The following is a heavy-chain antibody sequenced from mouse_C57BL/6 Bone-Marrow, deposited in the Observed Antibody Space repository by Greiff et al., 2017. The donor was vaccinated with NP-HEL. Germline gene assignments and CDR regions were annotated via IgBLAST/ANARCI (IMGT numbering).Heavy chain of an antibody. CDR2: INPSTGGT. D-gene: IGHD2-3*01. Sequence: VQLKQSGPELVKPGASVKISCKASGYSFTGYYMNWVKQSPEKSLEWIGEINPSTGGTTYNQKFKAKATLTVDKSSSTAYMQLKSLTSEDSAVYYCARGGYYGFAYWGQGTLVTVSA. J-gene: IGHJ3*01. CDR1: GYSFTGYY. CDR3: ARGGYYGFAY. V-gene: IGHV1-42*01.